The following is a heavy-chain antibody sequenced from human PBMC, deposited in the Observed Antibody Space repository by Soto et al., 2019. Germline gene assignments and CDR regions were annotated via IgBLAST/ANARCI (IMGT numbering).Heavy chain of an antibody. V-gene: IGHV3-15*07. CDR3: VDYWHGMDV. CDR1: GFTFTNAW. Sequence: EPQLVDSGGGLVKPGGSLRLSCVASGFTFTNAWINWVRQAPGKGLEWVGRIASEAGGGAAEYAAPIKVRFVLSRDASINTVFLQMNSLKTDDTAVYYCVDYWHGMDVWGHGTTVTVSS. CDR2: IASEAGGGAA. D-gene: IGHD2-8*02. J-gene: IGHJ6*02.